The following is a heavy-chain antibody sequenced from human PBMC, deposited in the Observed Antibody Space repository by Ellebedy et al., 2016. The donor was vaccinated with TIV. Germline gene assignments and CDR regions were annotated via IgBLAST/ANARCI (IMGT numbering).Heavy chain of an antibody. J-gene: IGHJ4*02. V-gene: IGHV3-23*01. CDR3: AKDLSHRYYFDS. CDR2: ISGPDGRT. CDR1: GFTFRIYA. Sequence: GGSLRLXCAASGFTFRIYAMSWVRYAPGMGLEWLSLISGPDGRTFHADSVKGRFTISRDNSNNTLFLHMNRLRAEDTAIYYCAKDLSHRYYFDSWGQGTPVTVSS.